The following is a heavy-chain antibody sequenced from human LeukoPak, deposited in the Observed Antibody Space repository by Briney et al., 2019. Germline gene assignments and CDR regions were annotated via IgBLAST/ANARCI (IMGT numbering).Heavy chain of an antibody. J-gene: IGHJ4*02. D-gene: IGHD3-22*01. CDR3: ARSYYYDSSGYYGLGY. Sequence: SETLSLTCTVSGGSVSGYYWSWIRQSPGKGLQWIGFIHYTGTTNYNPSLKSRVTISVDTSKNQFSLKLSSVTAADTAVYYCARSYYYDSSGYYGLGYWGQGTLVTVSS. V-gene: IGHV4-59*02. CDR2: IHYTGTT. CDR1: GGSVSGYY.